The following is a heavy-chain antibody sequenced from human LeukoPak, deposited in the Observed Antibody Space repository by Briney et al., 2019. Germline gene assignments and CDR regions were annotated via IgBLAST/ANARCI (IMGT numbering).Heavy chain of an antibody. J-gene: IGHJ3*02. CDR1: GFTFSSYG. CDR2: IRSDGSNK. V-gene: IGHV3-30*02. Sequence: PGGSLRLSCAASGFTFSSYGMHWVRQAPGKGLEWVAFIRSDGSNKYYADSVKGRFTISGDNAKNTQYLQMNSLRAEDTAVYYCARSGRGGAFDIWGQGTMVTVSS. CDR3: ARSGRGGAFDI. D-gene: IGHD1-26*01.